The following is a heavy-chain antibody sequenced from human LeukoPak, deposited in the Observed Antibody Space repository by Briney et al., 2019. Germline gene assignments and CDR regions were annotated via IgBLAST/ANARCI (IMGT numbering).Heavy chain of an antibody. Sequence: ASVNVSCTVSGYTLTELSMHWVRQAPGKGLEWMGXXXXEDGETIYAQKFQGRVTMTEDTSTDTAYMELSSLRSEDTAVYYCATGGDYGYYYYYYGMDVWGQGTTVTVSS. CDR1: GYTLTELS. D-gene: IGHD4-17*01. CDR2: XXXEDGET. V-gene: IGHV1-24*01. J-gene: IGHJ6*02. CDR3: ATGGDYGYYYYYYGMDV.